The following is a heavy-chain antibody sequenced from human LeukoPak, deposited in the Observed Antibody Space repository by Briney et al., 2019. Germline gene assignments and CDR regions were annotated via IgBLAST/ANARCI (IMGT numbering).Heavy chain of an antibody. D-gene: IGHD4-17*01. CDR1: GGSISSYY. Sequence: PSETLSLTCTVSGGSISSYYWSWIRQPAGKGLEWIGRIYTSGSTNYNPSLNSRVTMSVHTSKNQFSLKLSSVTAADTAVYYCARADGDYGSYYYYYMDVWGKGTTVTVSS. CDR3: ARADGDYGSYYYYYMDV. J-gene: IGHJ6*03. CDR2: IYTSGST. V-gene: IGHV4-4*07.